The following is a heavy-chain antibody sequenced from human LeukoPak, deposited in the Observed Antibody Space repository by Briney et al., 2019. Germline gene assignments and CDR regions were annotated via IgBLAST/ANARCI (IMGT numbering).Heavy chain of an antibody. Sequence: GGSLRLSCAASGFTVSSNYMSWVRQAPGKGLEWVSYISSSSSTIYYADSVKGRFTISRDNAKNSLYLQMNSLRDEDTAVYYCARDREWLVHGGAGWGQGTLVTASS. CDR1: GFTVSSNY. CDR2: ISSSSSTI. CDR3: ARDREWLVHGGAG. D-gene: IGHD6-19*01. V-gene: IGHV3-48*02. J-gene: IGHJ4*02.